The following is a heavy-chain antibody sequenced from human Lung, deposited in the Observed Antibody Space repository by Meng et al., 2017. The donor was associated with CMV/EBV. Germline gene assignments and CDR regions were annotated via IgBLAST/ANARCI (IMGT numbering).Heavy chain of an antibody. V-gene: IGHV4-4*07. CDR2: ISASGNT. D-gene: IGHD6-13*01. J-gene: IGHJ5*02. CDR3: ARDFGSSWYPNWFDP. Sequence: QVPLRESGPGLVEPSETLSLPCTVSCDSITSYYWSWIRQPAGKGLEWIGRISASGNTRYNPSLKSRVTMSVDTSKNQFSLKLSSVTAADTAVYYCARDFGSSWYPNWFDPWGQGTLVTVFS. CDR1: CDSITSYY.